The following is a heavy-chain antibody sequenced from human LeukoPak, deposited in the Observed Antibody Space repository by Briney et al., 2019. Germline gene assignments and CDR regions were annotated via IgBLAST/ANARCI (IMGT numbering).Heavy chain of an antibody. Sequence: PGGSLRLSCAASGFTFSSYAMCWVRQGPGTGLGRVSAISGSGGSTYYADSVKGRFTISRDNSKNTLYLQMNSLRAEDTAVYYCAKLAAKNIAAAGKDWGQGTLVTVSS. CDR1: GFTFSSYA. J-gene: IGHJ4*02. V-gene: IGHV3-23*01. CDR3: AKLAAKNIAAAGKD. D-gene: IGHD6-13*01. CDR2: ISGSGGST.